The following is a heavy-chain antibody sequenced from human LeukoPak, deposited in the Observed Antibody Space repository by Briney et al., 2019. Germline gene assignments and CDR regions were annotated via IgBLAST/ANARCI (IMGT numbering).Heavy chain of an antibody. V-gene: IGHV4-39*01. CDR2: IYYSGST. Sequence: KSSETLSLTCTVSGGSISSSSYYWGWIRQPPGKGLEWIGSIYYSGSTYYNLSLKSRVTISVDTSKNQFSLRLTSVTAADTAVYYCARQTGSGLFILPGGQGTLVTVSS. CDR1: GGSISSSSYY. CDR3: ARQTGSGLFILP. D-gene: IGHD3/OR15-3a*01. J-gene: IGHJ4*02.